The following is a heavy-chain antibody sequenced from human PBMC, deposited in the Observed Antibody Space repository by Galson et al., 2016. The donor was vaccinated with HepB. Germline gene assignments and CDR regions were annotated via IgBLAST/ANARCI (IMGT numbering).Heavy chain of an antibody. Sequence: SLRLPCAASGFTFSSYGMHWVRQAPGKGLEWVAVISYDGSDKYYADSLKARFTISRDNSKNKLYMKMNGMRAEDTAVYYCAREDYGDYVGYYYYYGLDVWGQGTTVTVSS. V-gene: IGHV3-30*03. D-gene: IGHD4-17*01. CDR1: GFTFSSYG. J-gene: IGHJ6*02. CDR3: AREDYGDYVGYYYYYGLDV. CDR2: ISYDGSDK.